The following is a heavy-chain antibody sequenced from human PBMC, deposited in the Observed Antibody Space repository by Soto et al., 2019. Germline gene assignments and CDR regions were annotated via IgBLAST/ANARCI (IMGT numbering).Heavy chain of an antibody. CDR1: GGSISSGGYY. CDR2: IYYSGST. J-gene: IGHJ6*02. D-gene: IGHD3-22*01. V-gene: IGHV4-31*03. CDR3: AREGGYYDSNGYPPSGMDV. Sequence: PSETLSLTCTVSGGSISSGGYYWSWIRQHPGKGLEWIGYIYYSGSTYYNPSLKSRVTISVDTSKNQFSLKLSSVTAADTAVYYCAREGGYYDSNGYPPSGMDVWGQGTTVTVSS.